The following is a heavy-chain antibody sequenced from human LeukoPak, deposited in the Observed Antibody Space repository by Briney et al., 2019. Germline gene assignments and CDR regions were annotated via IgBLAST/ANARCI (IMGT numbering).Heavy chain of an antibody. D-gene: IGHD3-10*01. V-gene: IGHV1-2*02. Sequence: ASVKVSCKASGYTFTGYYMHWVRQAPGQGLEWMGWINPNSGGTNYAQKFQGRVTMTRDTSISTAYMELSRLRSDDTALYYCARGLDPPTYYYGSGSPFDYWGQGTLVTVSS. J-gene: IGHJ4*02. CDR3: ARGLDPPTYYYGSGSPFDY. CDR2: INPNSGGT. CDR1: GYTFTGYY.